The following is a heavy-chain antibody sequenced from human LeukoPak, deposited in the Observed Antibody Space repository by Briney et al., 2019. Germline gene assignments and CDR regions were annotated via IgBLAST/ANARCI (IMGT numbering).Heavy chain of an antibody. CDR1: GYTFTAYY. CDR3: ARQGEGQQLEVYYYYSMDV. CDR2: IIPIFGAA. Sequence: GASVKVSCKASGYTFTAYYLHWVRQAPGQGLEWMGGIIPIFGAANYPQKFQGRVTITADESTRTAYMELSSLRSEDTAVYYCARQGEGQQLEVYYYYSMDVWGQGTTVTVSS. D-gene: IGHD6-13*01. J-gene: IGHJ6*02. V-gene: IGHV1-69*13.